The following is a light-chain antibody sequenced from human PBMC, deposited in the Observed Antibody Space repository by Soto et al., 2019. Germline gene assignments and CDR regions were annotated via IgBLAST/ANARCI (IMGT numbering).Light chain of an antibody. CDR3: QQYNNWPPWT. Sequence: AIRMTQSPSSLSASTGDRVTITCRASQGISSYLAWYQQKPGKAPKLLIYDASNLESGVPSRFSGSGSGTEFTLTISSLQSEDFAVYYCQQYNNWPPWTFGQGTKVDIK. CDR1: QGISSY. V-gene: IGKV1-8*01. CDR2: DAS. J-gene: IGKJ1*01.